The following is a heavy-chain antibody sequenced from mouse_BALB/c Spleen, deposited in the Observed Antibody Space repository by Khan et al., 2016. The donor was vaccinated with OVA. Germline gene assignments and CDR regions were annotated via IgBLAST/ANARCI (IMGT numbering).Heavy chain of an antibody. CDR3: AHSLLLYALDY. V-gene: IGHV14-3*02. D-gene: IGHD1-2*01. CDR2: IDPANGNT. J-gene: IGHJ4*01. CDR1: GFNIKDTY. Sequence: VQLQQSGAEFVKPGASVKLSCTASGFNIKDTYIHWVKQRPEQGLEWIGRIDPANGNTNFDPKFQGKATITADTSSNTAYLHLSSLTSEDTVVYYCAHSLLLYALDYWGQGTSVTVSS.